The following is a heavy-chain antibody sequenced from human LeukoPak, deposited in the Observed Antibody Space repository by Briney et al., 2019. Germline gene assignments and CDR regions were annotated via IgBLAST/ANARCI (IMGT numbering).Heavy chain of an antibody. V-gene: IGHV1-69*13. Sequence: GASVKVSCKASGGTFSSYAISWVRQAPGQGLEWMGGIIPIFGTANYAQKFQGRVTITADESTSTAYMELSSLRSEDTAVYYCARHEDTALVVSPFDYWGQGTLVTVSS. J-gene: IGHJ4*02. D-gene: IGHD5-18*01. CDR1: GGTFSSYA. CDR2: IIPIFGTA. CDR3: ARHEDTALVVSPFDY.